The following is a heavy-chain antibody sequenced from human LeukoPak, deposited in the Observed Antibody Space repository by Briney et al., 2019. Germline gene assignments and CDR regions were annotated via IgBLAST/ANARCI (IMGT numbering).Heavy chain of an antibody. CDR1: GGAFSSYA. CDR2: IIPILGIA. D-gene: IGHD3-10*01. J-gene: IGHJ3*02. V-gene: IGHV1-69*04. Sequence: SVKVSCKASGGAFSSYAISWVRQAPGQGLEWMGRIIPILGIANYAQKFQGRVTITADKSTSTAYMELSSLRSEDTAVYYCARRAVVSGSYSNDAFDIWGQGTMVTVSS. CDR3: ARRAVVSGSYSNDAFDI.